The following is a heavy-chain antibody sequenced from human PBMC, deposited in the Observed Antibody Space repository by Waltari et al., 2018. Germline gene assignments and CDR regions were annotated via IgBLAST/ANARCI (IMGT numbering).Heavy chain of an antibody. CDR2: IIPIFGTA. J-gene: IGHJ4*02. Sequence: QVQLVQSGAEVKKPGSSVKVSCKASGGTFSSYAISWVRQAPGQGLEWMGGIIPIFGTANDAQKFQGRVTITADESTSTAYMELSSLRSEDTAVYYCARPTTSNYYDSSGYCLRIWGQGTLVTVSS. V-gene: IGHV1-69*01. D-gene: IGHD3-22*01. CDR3: ARPTTSNYYDSSGYCLRI. CDR1: GGTFSSYA.